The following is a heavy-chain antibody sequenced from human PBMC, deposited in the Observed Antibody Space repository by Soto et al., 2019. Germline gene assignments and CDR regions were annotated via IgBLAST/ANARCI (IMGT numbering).Heavy chain of an antibody. CDR2: IIPILGIA. J-gene: IGHJ4*02. CDR3: ARERGGDYYDSSGYYCDY. V-gene: IGHV1-69*04. D-gene: IGHD3-22*01. Sequence: SVKVSCXASGGTSSSYTISWVRLAPGQGLEWMGRIIPILGIANYAQKFQGRVTITADKSTSTAYMELSSLRSEDTAVYYCARERGGDYYDSSGYYCDYWGQGTLVTVSS. CDR1: GGTSSSYT.